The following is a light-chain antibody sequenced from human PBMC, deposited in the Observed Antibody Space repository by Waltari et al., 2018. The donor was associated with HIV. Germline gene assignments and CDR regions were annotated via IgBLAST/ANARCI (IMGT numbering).Light chain of an antibody. CDR3: QQYYKWPLT. J-gene: IGKJ5*01. V-gene: IGKV3D-15*01. CDR1: QSVSSK. Sequence: EIVMLQSPATLSVSPGERATLSCRASQSVSSKLAWYQQKPGQAPRLLIYGASTRSTGIPGRFSGSESGTEFILTISSLQSEDWAVYYCQQYYKWPLTFGQGTRLEIK. CDR2: GAS.